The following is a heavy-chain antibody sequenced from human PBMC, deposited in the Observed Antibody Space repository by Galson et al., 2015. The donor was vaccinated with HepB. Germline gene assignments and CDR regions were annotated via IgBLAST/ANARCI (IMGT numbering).Heavy chain of an antibody. D-gene: IGHD3-10*01. CDR2: ISFDGSDK. V-gene: IGHV3-30-3*01. Sequence: SLRLSCAASGFTFSGYAMHWVRQAPGKGLQWVAVISFDGSDKYYAGSVKGRFTISRDNSKNTLYLHMNYLRAEDTAVYYCASYYSGSGSYFNAAFDVWGQGTVVTVSS. CDR1: GFTFSGYA. CDR3: ASYYSGSGSYFNAAFDV. J-gene: IGHJ3*01.